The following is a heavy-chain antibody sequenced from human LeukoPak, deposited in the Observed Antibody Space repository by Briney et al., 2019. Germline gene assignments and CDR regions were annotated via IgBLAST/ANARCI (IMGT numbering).Heavy chain of an antibody. V-gene: IGHV4-39*07. CDR1: GDSISSSSYY. CDR3: ARVESGYYDSFDI. Sequence: SETLSLTCTVPGDSISSSSYYWGWIRQPPGKGLEYIGTIYYTGDAYYNPSLKGRVTISIDTSRKQFSLRLNSVTAADTAVYYCARVESGYYDSFDIWGQGPMVIVSS. J-gene: IGHJ3*02. D-gene: IGHD3-22*01. CDR2: IYYTGDA.